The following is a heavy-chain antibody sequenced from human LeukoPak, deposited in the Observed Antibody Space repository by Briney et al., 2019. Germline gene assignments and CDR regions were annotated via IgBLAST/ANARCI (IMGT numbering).Heavy chain of an antibody. D-gene: IGHD3-16*02. Sequence: ASVKVSCKASGRTFSSYAISWVRQAPGQGLEWMGGIIPIFGTANYAQKFQGRVTITADKSTSTAYMELSSLRSEDTAVYYCAASQPYDYVWGSYLKWEYYGMDVWGKGTTVTVSS. J-gene: IGHJ6*04. CDR1: GRTFSSYA. CDR2: IIPIFGTA. V-gene: IGHV1-69*06. CDR3: AASQPYDYVWGSYLKWEYYGMDV.